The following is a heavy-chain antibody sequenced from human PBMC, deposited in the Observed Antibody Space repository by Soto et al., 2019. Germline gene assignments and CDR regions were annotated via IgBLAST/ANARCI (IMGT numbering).Heavy chain of an antibody. V-gene: IGHV3-23*01. CDR1: GFIFRSYA. J-gene: IGHJ5*01. CDR3: ATAGVGCFRGWDTFNWFDS. CDR2: ISGSGDST. Sequence: EVQLLESGGGLVQPGGSLRLSCAASGFIFRSYAMNWVRQAPGKGLERVSGISGSGDSTYYADAVKGRFTISRDNSKNTLFLQMNSLRDDDGAVYYCATAGVGCFRGWDTFNWFDSWGQGILVTVSS. D-gene: IGHD5-18*01.